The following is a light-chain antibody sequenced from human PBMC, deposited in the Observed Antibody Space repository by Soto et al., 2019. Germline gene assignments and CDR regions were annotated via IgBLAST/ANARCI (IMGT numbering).Light chain of an antibody. V-gene: IGKV3-15*01. Sequence: EIVMTQSPATLSVSPGERATLSCRASQSVSSNLAWYQQKPGQAPGLLVYGASTRATGFPARFSGSGSGTEFTLTISSLQSEDFAVYYCHQYSNWPLTFGGGTKVEIK. CDR1: QSVSSN. CDR3: HQYSNWPLT. CDR2: GAS. J-gene: IGKJ4*01.